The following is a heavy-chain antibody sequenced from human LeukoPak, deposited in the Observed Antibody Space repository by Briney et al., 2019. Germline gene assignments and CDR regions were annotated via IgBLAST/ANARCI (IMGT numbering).Heavy chain of an antibody. Sequence: GASVKVSCKASGYTFTGYYIYWVRQAPGQGLEWMGWINPDTGDTDYAQKFQGRVIATRDTSINTAYMELSRLRSDDTAVYYCARDTVGYASDYWGQGTLITVSS. CDR2: INPDTGDT. J-gene: IGHJ4*02. V-gene: IGHV1-2*02. D-gene: IGHD2-2*01. CDR1: GYTFTGYY. CDR3: ARDTVGYASDY.